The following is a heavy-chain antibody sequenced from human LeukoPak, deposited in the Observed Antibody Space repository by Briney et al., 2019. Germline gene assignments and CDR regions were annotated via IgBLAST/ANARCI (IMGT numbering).Heavy chain of an antibody. CDR1: GGSISNYY. D-gene: IGHD2-15*01. J-gene: IGHJ3*02. CDR2: IYYNGGT. V-gene: IGHV4-59*08. Sequence: SETLSLTCTVSGGSISNYYWSWIRQPPGKGLEWIGYIYYNGGTNYNPSLKSRVAISLDTSNNQFSLKLSSVTAADTAVYYCARRPVVAARPNAFDIWGQGTMVTVSS. CDR3: ARRPVVAARPNAFDI.